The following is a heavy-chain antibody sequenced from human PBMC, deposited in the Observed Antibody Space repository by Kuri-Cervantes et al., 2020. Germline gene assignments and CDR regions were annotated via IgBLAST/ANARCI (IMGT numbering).Heavy chain of an antibody. CDR3: ARVGSSDSSGYYFTMGFDP. CDR1: GFTFSSYW. V-gene: IGHV3-7*02. J-gene: IGHJ5*02. D-gene: IGHD3-22*01. Sequence: GESLKISCAASGFTFSSYWMSWVRQAPGKGLEWVANIKQDGSEKYYVDSVRGRFTISRDNAKNSLYLQMNSLRAEDTTVYYCARVGSSDSSGYYFTMGFDPWGQGTLVTVSS. CDR2: IKQDGSEK.